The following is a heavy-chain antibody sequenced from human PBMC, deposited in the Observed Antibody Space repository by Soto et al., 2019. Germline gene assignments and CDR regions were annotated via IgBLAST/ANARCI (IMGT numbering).Heavy chain of an antibody. D-gene: IGHD2-15*01. CDR1: GFSLSNARMG. CDR2: IFSNDEK. J-gene: IGHJ5*02. Sequence: QVTLKESGPVLVNPTETLTLTCTVSGFSLSNARMGVSWIRQPPGKALEWLAHIFSNDEKSYSTSLKSRLTISKDTSKSQVVLTMTNMDPVDTATYYCARIGVVVVAATVGYNWFDPWGQGTLVTVSS. CDR3: ARIGVVVVAATVGYNWFDP. V-gene: IGHV2-26*01.